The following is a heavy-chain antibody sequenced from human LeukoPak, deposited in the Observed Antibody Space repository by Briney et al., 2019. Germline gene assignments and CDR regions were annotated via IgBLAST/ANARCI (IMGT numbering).Heavy chain of an antibody. CDR2: MYYSGST. CDR3: AADYGGYSGAFDI. J-gene: IGHJ3*02. CDR1: GGSIASSSYY. V-gene: IGHV4-39*01. D-gene: IGHD4-23*01. Sequence: SETLSLTCTVSGGSIASSSYYWGWIRQPTEKGLEWIGSMYYSGSTYYNPSLKSRVTISVDTSKNQFSLKLSSVTAADTAVYYCAADYGGYSGAFDIWGQGTMVTVSS.